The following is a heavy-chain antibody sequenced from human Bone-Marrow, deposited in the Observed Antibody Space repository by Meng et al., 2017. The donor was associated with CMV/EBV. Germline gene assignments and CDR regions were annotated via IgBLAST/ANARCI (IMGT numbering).Heavy chain of an antibody. Sequence: GGSLRLSCAASGFTFSSYSMNWVRQAPGKGLEWVSYISGSGITIYYADSVRGRFTISKDNAKNSLYLQMNSLRAEDTAVYYCASQGALYYDFWSGFDYWGQGTLVTVSS. J-gene: IGHJ4*02. CDR1: GFTFSSYS. CDR3: ASQGALYYDFWSGFDY. D-gene: IGHD3-3*01. CDR2: ISGSGITI. V-gene: IGHV3-48*04.